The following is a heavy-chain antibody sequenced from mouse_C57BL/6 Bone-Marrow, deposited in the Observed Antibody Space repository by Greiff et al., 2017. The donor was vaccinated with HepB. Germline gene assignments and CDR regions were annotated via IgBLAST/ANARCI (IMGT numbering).Heavy chain of an antibody. Sequence: EVQRVESGGGLVQPGGSLKLSCAASGFTFSDYGMAWVRQAPRKGPGWVAFISHLAYSIYYADTVTGRFTISRENAKNTLYLEMSSLRSEDTAMYYCARQRSTVVNYFDYWGQGTTLTVSS. CDR1: GFTFSDYG. D-gene: IGHD1-1*01. V-gene: IGHV5-15*01. J-gene: IGHJ2*01. CDR2: ISHLAYSI. CDR3: ARQRSTVVNYFDY.